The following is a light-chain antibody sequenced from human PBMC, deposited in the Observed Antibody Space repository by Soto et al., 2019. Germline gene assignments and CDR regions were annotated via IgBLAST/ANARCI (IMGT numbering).Light chain of an antibody. J-gene: IGLJ3*02. V-gene: IGLV1-40*01. CDR3: QSYDSSLSALV. CDR1: SSNIGAGYD. Sequence: QSVLTQPPSVSGAPGQGVTIPCAGTSSNIGAGYDVHWYQQVPGTAPKLLIYTNSNRPSGVPDRFSGSKSGTSASLAITGLQAADEADYYCQSYDSSLSALVFGGGTKLTVL. CDR2: TNS.